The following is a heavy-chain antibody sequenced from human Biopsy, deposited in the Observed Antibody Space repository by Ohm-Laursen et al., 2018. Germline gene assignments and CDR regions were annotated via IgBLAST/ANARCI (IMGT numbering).Heavy chain of an antibody. CDR1: GYTFSTYD. V-gene: IGHV1-8*01. Sequence: ASSVKVSCKASGYTFSTYDVNWVRQARGQGLEWMGWMIPSSGKTGYAQGFQGRVTLTMNTSISTAYMELSSLRSEDTAVYFCARGYTSRVAIFEASIYWFDAWGQGTMVTVSS. CDR2: MIPSSGKT. D-gene: IGHD3-16*01. CDR3: ARGYTSRVAIFEASIYWFDA. J-gene: IGHJ5*01.